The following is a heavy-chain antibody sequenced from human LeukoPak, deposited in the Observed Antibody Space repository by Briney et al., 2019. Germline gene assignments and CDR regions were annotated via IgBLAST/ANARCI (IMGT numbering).Heavy chain of an antibody. CDR2: LYASGFT. CDR3: ARFASSVSSHPVDY. D-gene: IGHD3-22*01. J-gene: IGHJ4*02. V-gene: IGHV3-66*01. Sequence: PGGPLRLSCAASGYSDTTNYMTGLRQARGKGREGCSLLYASGFTQYADSVKGRFTISRDSSKNTLYLQMDNLRMEDTAVYYCARFASSVSSHPVDYWGQGTLVTVSS. CDR1: GYSDTTNY.